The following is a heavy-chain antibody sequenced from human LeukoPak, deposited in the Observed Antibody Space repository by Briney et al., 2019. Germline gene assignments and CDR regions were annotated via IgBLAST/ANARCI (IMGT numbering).Heavy chain of an antibody. Sequence: SETLSLTCTVSGYSISSGYYWGWIRQPPGKGLEWIGSIYHSGRTFYNPSLKSRVTISVDTSKNQFSLKLRSVTAADTAVYYCAHLLESSDYYRAYYFDYWGQGTLVTVSS. CDR2: IYHSGRT. D-gene: IGHD3-22*01. J-gene: IGHJ4*02. CDR1: GYSISSGYY. V-gene: IGHV4-38-2*02. CDR3: AHLLESSDYYRAYYFDY.